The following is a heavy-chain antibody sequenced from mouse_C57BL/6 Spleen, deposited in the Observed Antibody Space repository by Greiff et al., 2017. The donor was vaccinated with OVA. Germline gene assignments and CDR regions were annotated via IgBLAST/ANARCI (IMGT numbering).Heavy chain of an antibody. V-gene: IGHV5-4*03. Sequence: EVKLMESGGGLVKPGGSLKLSCAASGFTFSSYAMSWVRQTPEKRLEWVATISDGGSYTYYPDNVKGRFTISRDNAKNNLYLQMSHLKSEDTAMYYCARTSNWDGGYFDVWGTGTTVTVSS. CDR2: ISDGGSYT. J-gene: IGHJ1*03. CDR1: GFTFSSYA. CDR3: ARTSNWDGGYFDV. D-gene: IGHD4-1*01.